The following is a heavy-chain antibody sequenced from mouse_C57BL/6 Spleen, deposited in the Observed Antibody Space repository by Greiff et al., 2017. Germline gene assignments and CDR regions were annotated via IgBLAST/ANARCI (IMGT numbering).Heavy chain of an antibody. CDR2: INPNNGGT. CDR3: ARCGYYGSRDY. D-gene: IGHD1-1*01. CDR1: GYTFTDYY. Sequence: EVQLQQSGPELVKPGASVKISCKASGYTFTDYYMNWVKQSHGKSLEWIGDINPNNGGTSYNQKFKGKATLTVDKSSSTAYMELRSLTSEESAVYSCARCGYYGSRDYWGQGTTLTVSS. J-gene: IGHJ2*01. V-gene: IGHV1-26*01.